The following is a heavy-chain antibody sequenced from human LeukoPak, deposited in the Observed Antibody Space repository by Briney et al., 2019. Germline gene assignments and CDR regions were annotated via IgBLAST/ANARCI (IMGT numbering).Heavy chain of an antibody. J-gene: IGHJ4*02. CDR1: GFTFSSYG. CDR2: ISYDGSNK. CDR3: AKDVGRSSSWYHY. V-gene: IGHV3-30*18. Sequence: GSLRLSCAASGFTFSSYGMHWVRQAPGKGLEWVAVISYDGSNKYHADSVKGRFTISRDNSKNTLYLQMNSLRAEDTAVYYCAKDVGRSSSWYHYWGQGTLVTVSS. D-gene: IGHD6-13*01.